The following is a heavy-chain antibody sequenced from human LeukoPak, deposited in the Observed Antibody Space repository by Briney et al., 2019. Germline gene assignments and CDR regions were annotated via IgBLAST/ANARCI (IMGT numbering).Heavy chain of an antibody. Sequence: GGSLRLFCAASGIIFSYYWMHWVRHAPGKGLVWVSRINRDGSSPSYAASVKGRFTISRDNAQNTPYLQMNSLSAEGWAVLCCARGGGYSYGSVNYRGQGTPVTVS. CDR2: INRDGSSP. D-gene: IGHD5-18*01. V-gene: IGHV3-74*01. CDR1: GIIFSYYW. J-gene: IGHJ4*02. CDR3: ARGGGYSYGSVNY.